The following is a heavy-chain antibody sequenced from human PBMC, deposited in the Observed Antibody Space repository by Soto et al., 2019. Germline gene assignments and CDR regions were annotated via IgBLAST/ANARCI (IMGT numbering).Heavy chain of an antibody. V-gene: IGHV4-59*12. CDR2: IYYSGST. CDR1: GGSISSYF. Sequence: PSETLSLTCPVSGGSISSYFLSWIRQPPGKGLEWIGYIYYSGSTNYNPSLKSRVTISVDTSKNQFSLKLSSVTAADTAVYYCARSQTTVTSYDYWGQGTLVTVSS. D-gene: IGHD4-17*01. J-gene: IGHJ4*02. CDR3: ARSQTTVTSYDY.